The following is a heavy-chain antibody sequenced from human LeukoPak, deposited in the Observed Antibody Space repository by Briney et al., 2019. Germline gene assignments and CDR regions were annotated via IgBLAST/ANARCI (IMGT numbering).Heavy chain of an antibody. CDR2: ISSSSSTI. Sequence: GGSLRLSCAASGFTFSSYSMNWVRQAPGKGLEWVSYISSSSSTIYYADSVKGRFTISRDNAKNSLYLQMNSLRDEDTAVYYCARYSGTNYFDASGHYLGEDYWGQGTLVTVSS. J-gene: IGHJ4*02. D-gene: IGHD3-22*01. CDR1: GFTFSSYS. CDR3: ARYSGTNYFDASGHYLGEDY. V-gene: IGHV3-48*02.